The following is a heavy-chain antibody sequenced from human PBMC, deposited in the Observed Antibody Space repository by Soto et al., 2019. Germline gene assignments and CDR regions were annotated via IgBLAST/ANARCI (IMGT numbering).Heavy chain of an antibody. J-gene: IGHJ2*01. CDR2: IGTVGDS. Sequence: EVQLVESGGGLVQPGGSLRLSCAASGFIFNIFDMHWVRQVPGKGLEWVSAIGTVGDSLYPDSVKGRFTISRENAKNSFYLQMNSLRAGDTAVYYCARGLGNWYFDLWGRGTLVTVSS. D-gene: IGHD3-22*01. CDR1: GFIFNIFD. CDR3: ARGLGNWYFDL. V-gene: IGHV3-13*01.